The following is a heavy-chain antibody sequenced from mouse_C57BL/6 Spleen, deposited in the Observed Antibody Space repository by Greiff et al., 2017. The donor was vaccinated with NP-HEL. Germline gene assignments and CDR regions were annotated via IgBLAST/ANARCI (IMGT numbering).Heavy chain of an antibody. V-gene: IGHV1-61*01. D-gene: IGHD1-1*01. CDR2: IYPSDSET. J-gene: IGHJ3*01. CDR3: ARGTTVPFAY. CDR1: GYTFTSYW. Sequence: QVQLKQPGAELVRPGSSVKLSCKASGYTFTSYWMDWVKQRPGQGLEWIGNIYPSDSETHYNQKFKDKATLTVDKSSSTAYMQLSSLTSEDSAVYYCARGTTVPFAYWGQGTLVTVSA.